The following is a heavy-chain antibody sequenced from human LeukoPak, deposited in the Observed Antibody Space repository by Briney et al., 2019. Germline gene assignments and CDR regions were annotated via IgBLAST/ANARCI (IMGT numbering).Heavy chain of an antibody. J-gene: IGHJ5*02. D-gene: IGHD2-2*01. CDR2: INPSGST. V-gene: IGHV4-34*01. Sequence: SETLSLTCAAYGGSFSTSYWSWLRQPPGKGLEWVGEINPSGSTKYNPYLKSRVTTSADTSKNHLSLRLSSVTAADTAVYYCAKGLVSSSTRWFDPWGQGTLVTVSS. CDR3: AKGLVSSSTRWFDP. CDR1: GGSFSTSY.